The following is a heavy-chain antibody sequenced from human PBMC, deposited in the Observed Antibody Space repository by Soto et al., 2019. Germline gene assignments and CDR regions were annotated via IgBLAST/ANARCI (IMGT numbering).Heavy chain of an antibody. D-gene: IGHD3-10*01. V-gene: IGHV4-34*01. CDR3: VRGYGSGSYWAH. CDR1: GGSFSGYY. Sequence: SETLSLTCAVYGGSFSGYYWSWIRQPPGKGLEWIGEINHSGSTNYNPSLKSRVTISVDTSKNQFSLKLSSVTAADTAVYYCVRGYGSGSYWAHWGQGTLVTVSS. CDR2: INHSGST. J-gene: IGHJ4*02.